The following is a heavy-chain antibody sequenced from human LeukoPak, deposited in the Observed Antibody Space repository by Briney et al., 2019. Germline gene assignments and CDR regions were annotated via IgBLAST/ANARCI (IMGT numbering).Heavy chain of an antibody. Sequence: SGGSLRLSCAASGFTFSSYGMHWVRQAPGKGLEWVAFIRYDGSNKYYADSVKGRFTISRDNSKNTLYLQMNSLRAEDTALYYCAKDITMVRGENRHWGQGTLVTVSS. CDR1: GFTFSSYG. D-gene: IGHD3-10*01. V-gene: IGHV3-30*02. CDR3: AKDITMVRGENRH. CDR2: IRYDGSNK. J-gene: IGHJ4*02.